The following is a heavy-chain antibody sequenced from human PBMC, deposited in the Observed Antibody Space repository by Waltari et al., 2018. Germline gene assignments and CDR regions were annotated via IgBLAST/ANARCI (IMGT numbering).Heavy chain of an antibody. CDR1: GYSISSGYY. D-gene: IGHD3-3*01. Sequence: QVQLQESGPGLVKPSETLSLTCTVSGYSISSGYYWGWIRQPPGKGLEWIGSIYHSGSTYYNPSLKSRVTISVDTSKNQFSLKLSSVTAADTAVYYCARGDNTIFGVVGFWGQGTMVTVSS. V-gene: IGHV4-38-2*02. CDR2: IYHSGST. J-gene: IGHJ3*01. CDR3: ARGDNTIFGVVGF.